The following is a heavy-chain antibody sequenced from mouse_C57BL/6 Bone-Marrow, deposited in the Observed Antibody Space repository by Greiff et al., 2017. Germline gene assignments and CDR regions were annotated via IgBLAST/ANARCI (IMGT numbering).Heavy chain of an antibody. V-gene: IGHV3-6*01. CDR3: ARGWLLHYAMDY. CDR1: GYSITSGYY. J-gene: IGHJ4*01. Sequence: SLPFLLKPSQSLSLTCSVTGYSITSGYYWNWIRQFPGNKLEWMGYISYDGSNNYNPSLKNRISITRDTSKNQFFLKLNSVTTEDTATYYCARGWLLHYAMDYWGQGTSVTVSS. CDR2: ISYDGSN. D-gene: IGHD2-3*01.